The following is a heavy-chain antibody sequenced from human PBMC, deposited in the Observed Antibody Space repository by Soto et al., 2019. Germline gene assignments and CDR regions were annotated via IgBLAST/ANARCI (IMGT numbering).Heavy chain of an antibody. CDR1: GFTFSSYG. Sequence: GGSLRLSCAASGFTFSSYGMHWVRQAPGKGLEWVAVIWYDGSNKYYGDSVKGRFTISRDNSKNTLYLQMNSLRAEDTAVYYCARDSPMVRGVIGYWGQGTLVTVSS. CDR2: IWYDGSNK. V-gene: IGHV3-33*01. J-gene: IGHJ4*02. D-gene: IGHD3-10*01. CDR3: ARDSPMVRGVIGY.